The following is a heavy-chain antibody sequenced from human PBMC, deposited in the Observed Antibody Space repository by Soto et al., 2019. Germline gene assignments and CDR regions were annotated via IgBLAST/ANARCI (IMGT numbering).Heavy chain of an antibody. CDR3: TRDASRDSSARGWFDP. Sequence: KPGGSLRLSXAASGFTFRSFTMNWVRQAPGKGLEWVSTISSNSAYIYYTDALRGRFTISRDKDRNSLHLQMNSLRAEDTAVYYCTRDASRDSSARGWFDPWGPGTLVTVSS. V-gene: IGHV3-21*01. CDR2: ISSNSAYI. J-gene: IGHJ5*02. CDR1: GFTFRSFT. D-gene: IGHD6-13*01.